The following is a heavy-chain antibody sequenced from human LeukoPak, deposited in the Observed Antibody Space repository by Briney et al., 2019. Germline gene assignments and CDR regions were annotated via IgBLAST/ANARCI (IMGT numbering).Heavy chain of an antibody. Sequence: ASVKVSCKASGYTFTSYYMHWVRQAPGQGLEWMGIINPSGGSTSYAQKFQGRVTMTRDMSTSTVYMELSSLRAEDTAVYYCAKDWYYDSSFLDAFDIWGQGTMVTVSS. CDR1: GYTFTSYY. J-gene: IGHJ3*02. CDR2: INPSGGST. D-gene: IGHD3-22*01. V-gene: IGHV1-46*01. CDR3: AKDWYYDSSFLDAFDI.